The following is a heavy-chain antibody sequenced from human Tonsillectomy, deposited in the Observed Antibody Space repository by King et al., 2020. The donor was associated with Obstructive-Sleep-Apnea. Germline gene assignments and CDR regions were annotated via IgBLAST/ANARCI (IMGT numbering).Heavy chain of an antibody. CDR2: ISSSGSTI. D-gene: IGHD4-23*01. CDR1: GFTFSDYY. V-gene: IGHV3-11*01. Sequence: VQLVESGGGLVKPGGSLRLSCAASGFTFSDYYMSWIRQAPGKGLEWVSYISSSGSTIYYADSVKGRFTISRDNAKNSLYLQMNSLRAEDTAVYYCARETVVTRTERKRNAFDIWGQGTMVTVSS. J-gene: IGHJ3*02. CDR3: ARETVVTRTERKRNAFDI.